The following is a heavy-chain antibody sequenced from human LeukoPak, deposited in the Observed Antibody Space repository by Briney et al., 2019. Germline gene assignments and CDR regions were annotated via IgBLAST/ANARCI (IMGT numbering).Heavy chain of an antibody. V-gene: IGHV3-11*05. CDR2: ISSSSSYT. CDR1: GFTFSDYY. CDR3: ARAIGYCSSTSCYSEYFQH. Sequence: PGCSLRLSCAASGFTFSDYYMSWIRQAPGKGLEWVSYISSSSSYTNYADSVKGRFTISRDNAKNSLYLQMNSLRAEHTAVYYCARAIGYCSSTSCYSEYFQHWGQGTLVTVSS. J-gene: IGHJ1*01. D-gene: IGHD2-2*01.